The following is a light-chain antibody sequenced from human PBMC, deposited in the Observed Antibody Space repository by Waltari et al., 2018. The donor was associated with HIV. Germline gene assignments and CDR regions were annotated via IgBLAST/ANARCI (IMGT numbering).Light chain of an antibody. CDR2: SNN. V-gene: IGLV1-44*01. J-gene: IGLJ3*02. CDR3: AAWDDSLNAWV. CDR1: SPNIGSTI. Sequence: QSVLTQPPSASGTPGQRVSIPCSGRSPNIGSTIVNWYQQLPGTAPKLLIYSNNQRPSGVPDRFSGSKSGTSASLAISGLQSEDEADYYCAAWDDSLNAWVFGGGTKLTVL.